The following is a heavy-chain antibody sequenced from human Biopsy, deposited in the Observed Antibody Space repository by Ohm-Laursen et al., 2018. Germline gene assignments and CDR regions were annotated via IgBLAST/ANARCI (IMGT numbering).Heavy chain of an antibody. V-gene: IGHV4-39*01. CDR3: ARHPTGFWFDP. CDR1: GGSVSSNTNY. J-gene: IGHJ5*02. Sequence: GTLSLTCTVSGGSVSSNTNYWAWIRQPPGKGLEWIGSIFYSGIIYYNPSLKSRVSISVDTSKNQFSLNLNSATAADTAVYYCARHPTGFWFDPWGQGTLVIVSS. CDR2: IFYSGII.